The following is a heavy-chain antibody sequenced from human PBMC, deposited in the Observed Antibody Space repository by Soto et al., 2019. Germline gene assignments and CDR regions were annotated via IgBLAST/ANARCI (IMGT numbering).Heavy chain of an antibody. CDR2: INHSGST. Sequence: SETLSLTCAVYGGSFSGYYWSWIRQPPGKGLEWIGEINHSGSTNSNPSLKSRVTISVDTSKNQFSLKLSSVTAADTAVYYCARAPRLPITMVRGVTPPKYYYGMDVWGQGTTVTVSS. CDR3: ARAPRLPITMVRGVTPPKYYYGMDV. CDR1: GGSFSGYY. J-gene: IGHJ6*02. D-gene: IGHD3-10*01. V-gene: IGHV4-34*01.